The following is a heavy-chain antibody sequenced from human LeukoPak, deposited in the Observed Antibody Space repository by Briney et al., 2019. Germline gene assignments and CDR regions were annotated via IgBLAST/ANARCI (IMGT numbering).Heavy chain of an antibody. CDR1: GFTFSSYS. Sequence: SGGSLRLSCVASGFTFSSYSMNWVRQAPGEGLEWVSYISSLSGTIYYADSVKGRFTISRDNAKNSLYLQMDSLRAEDTAVYYCARDRSTVTTWVDYWGQGTLVTVSS. CDR3: ARDRSTVTTWVDY. CDR2: ISSLSGTI. D-gene: IGHD4-17*01. J-gene: IGHJ4*02. V-gene: IGHV3-48*01.